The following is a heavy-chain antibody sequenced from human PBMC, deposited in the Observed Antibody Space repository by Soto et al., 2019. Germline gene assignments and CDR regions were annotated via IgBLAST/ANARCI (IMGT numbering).Heavy chain of an antibody. D-gene: IGHD2-21*02. V-gene: IGHV4-30-4*01. CDR2: VYYTGST. CDR1: GASIRSTDYY. CDR3: VRTAREGAVAPHWFDR. Sequence: KPSETLSLTCTVSGASIRSTDYYWSWIRQAPXKGLEWIGYVYYTGSTYYNPSLMSRLTISVDTSKNQFSLKLTSVTAAETAVYYCVRTAREGAVAPHWFDRWGQGTQVTVSS. J-gene: IGHJ5*02.